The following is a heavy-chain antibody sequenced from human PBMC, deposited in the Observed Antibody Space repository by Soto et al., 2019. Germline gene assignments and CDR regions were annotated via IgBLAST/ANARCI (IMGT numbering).Heavy chain of an antibody. D-gene: IGHD2-2*01. J-gene: IGHJ5*02. Sequence: SETLSLTCAVYGGSFSGYYWSWTRQPPGKGLEWIGEINHSGSTNYNPSLKSRVTISVDTSKNQFSLKLSSVTAADTAVYYCARGKDIVVVPAVIWFDPWGQGTLVTVSS. CDR2: INHSGST. V-gene: IGHV4-34*01. CDR3: ARGKDIVVVPAVIWFDP. CDR1: GGSFSGYY.